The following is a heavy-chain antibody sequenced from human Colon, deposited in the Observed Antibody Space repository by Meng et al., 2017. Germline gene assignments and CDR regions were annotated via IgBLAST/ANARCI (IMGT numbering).Heavy chain of an antibody. Sequence: GESLKISCAASGFMFNDYTMNWVRQAPGKGLEWVSSISSTGDYTYYAGSVQGRFTVSRDNARDSLYLQMNSLRAEDTAVYYCARVRWESTAEYFEYWGQGTLVTVSS. J-gene: IGHJ1*01. D-gene: IGHD1-26*01. CDR3: ARVRWESTAEYFEY. V-gene: IGHV3-21*01. CDR2: ISSTGDYT. CDR1: GFMFNDYT.